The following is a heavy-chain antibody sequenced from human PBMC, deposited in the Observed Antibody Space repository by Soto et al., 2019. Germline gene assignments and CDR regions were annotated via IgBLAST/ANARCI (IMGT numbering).Heavy chain of an antibody. CDR3: AHRGYMYGNWDHGYFDY. V-gene: IGHV2-5*02. Sequence: QTTLKESGPARVKPTQTLALTCTFSGFSLTTSGVGVGWIRKTPGKALEWLAVIYWDDDKRYNPSLKNRLTITKDTSKNQVVLIMADMDPVDTATYFCAHRGYMYGNWDHGYFDYWGQGTLVTVSS. CDR1: GFSLTTSGVG. J-gene: IGHJ4*02. D-gene: IGHD5-18*01. CDR2: IYWDDDK.